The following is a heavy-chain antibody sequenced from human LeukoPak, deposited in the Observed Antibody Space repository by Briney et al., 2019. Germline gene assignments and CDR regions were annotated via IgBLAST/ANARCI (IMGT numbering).Heavy chain of an antibody. D-gene: IGHD6-13*01. CDR1: GGSFSGYY. CDR3: ARGRGRSSWFYGYNWFDP. CDR2: INLSGST. J-gene: IGHJ5*02. Sequence: SETLSLTCAVYGGSFSGYYWSWIRQPPGKGLEWIGEINLSGSTNYNPSLKSRVTISVDTSKNQFSLKLSSVTAADTAVYYCARGRGRSSWFYGYNWFDPWGQGTLVTVSS. V-gene: IGHV4-34*01.